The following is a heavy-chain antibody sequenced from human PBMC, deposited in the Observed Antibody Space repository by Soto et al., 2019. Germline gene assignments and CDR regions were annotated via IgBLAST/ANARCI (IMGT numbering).Heavy chain of an antibody. D-gene: IGHD2-2*01. CDR3: ATDYCSSTSCFLGMDV. CDR1: GGTFSSYA. V-gene: IGHV1-69*10. CDR2: IIPILGIA. Sequence: ASVKVSCKASGGTFSSYAISWVRQAPGQGLEWMGGIIPILGIANYAQKFQGRVTITADKSTSTAYMELSSLRSEDTAVYYCATDYCSSTSCFLGMDVWGQGTTVTVSS. J-gene: IGHJ6*02.